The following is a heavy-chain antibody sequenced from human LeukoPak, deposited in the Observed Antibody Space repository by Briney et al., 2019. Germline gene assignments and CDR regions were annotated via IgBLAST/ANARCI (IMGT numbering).Heavy chain of an antibody. CDR1: GYTFTSYG. Sequence: ASVKVSCKASGYTFTSYGISWVRQAPGQGLEWMGWISAYNGNTNYAQKLQGRVTMTTDTSTSTAYMELRSLRSDDTAVYYCAGDGGRGIQLWFTWFDPWGQGTLVTVSS. CDR3: AGDGGRGIQLWFTWFDP. V-gene: IGHV1-18*01. CDR2: ISAYNGNT. J-gene: IGHJ5*02. D-gene: IGHD5-18*01.